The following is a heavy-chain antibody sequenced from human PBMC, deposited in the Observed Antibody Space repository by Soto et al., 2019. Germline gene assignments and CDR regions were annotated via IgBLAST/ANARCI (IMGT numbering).Heavy chain of an antibody. J-gene: IGHJ6*03. CDR2: MNPNSGNT. CDR1: GYTFTSYD. D-gene: IGHD4-17*01. Sequence: GASVKVSCKASGYTFTSYDINWVRQATGQGLEWMGWMNPNSGNTGYAQKFQGRVTMARNTSISTAYMELSSLRSEDTAVYYFARGGARNDYGEGMDVWGKGTTVTVSS. V-gene: IGHV1-8*01. CDR3: ARGGARNDYGEGMDV.